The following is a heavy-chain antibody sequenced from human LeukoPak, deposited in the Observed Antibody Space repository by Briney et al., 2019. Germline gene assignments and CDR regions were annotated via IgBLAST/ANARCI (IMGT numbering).Heavy chain of an antibody. CDR3: AKVSIQLWLRRGYFDY. J-gene: IGHJ4*02. CDR1: GFTFSSYA. CDR2: ISYDGSNK. D-gene: IGHD5-18*01. Sequence: PGGSLRLSCAASGFTFSSYAMHWVRQAPGKGLEWVAVISYDGSNKYYADSVKGRFTISRDNSKNTLYLQMNSLRAEDTAVYYCAKVSIQLWLRRGYFDYWGQGTLVTVSS. V-gene: IGHV3-30-3*01.